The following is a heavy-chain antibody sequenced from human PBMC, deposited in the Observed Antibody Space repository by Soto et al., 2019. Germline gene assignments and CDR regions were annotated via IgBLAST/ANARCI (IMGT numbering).Heavy chain of an antibody. D-gene: IGHD1-1*01. CDR2: TYYRPKWYN. J-gene: IGHJ5*02. V-gene: IGHV6-1*01. Sequence: SRTLSLTCVISGDSVSSNSAAWNWIRQSPSRGLEWLGRTYYRPKWYNDYAISVKSRITINPDTSKNQFSLQLNSVTPEDMAVYYCVRGGLERGKWNWFDPWGQGTLVTVSS. CDR3: VRGGLERGKWNWFDP. CDR1: GDSVSSNSAA.